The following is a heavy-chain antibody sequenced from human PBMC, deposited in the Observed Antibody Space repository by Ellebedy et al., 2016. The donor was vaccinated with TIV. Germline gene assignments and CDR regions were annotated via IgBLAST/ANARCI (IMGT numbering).Heavy chain of an antibody. CDR2: ISGSGGST. Sequence: GESLKISCAASGFTFSSYAISWVRQAPGKGLEWVSTISGSGGSTYYADSVKGRFTISRDNSKNTLYLQMNSLRAEDTAVYYCAKDWYYSDSGSPKAPALGDFQHWGQGTLVTVSS. CDR1: GFTFSSYA. J-gene: IGHJ1*01. D-gene: IGHD3-10*01. V-gene: IGHV3-23*01. CDR3: AKDWYYSDSGSPKAPALGDFQH.